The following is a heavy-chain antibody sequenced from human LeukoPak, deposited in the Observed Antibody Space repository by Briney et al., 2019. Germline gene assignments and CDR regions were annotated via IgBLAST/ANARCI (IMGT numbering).Heavy chain of an antibody. V-gene: IGHV4-34*01. CDR2: ISHEGDS. Sequence: SQTLSLTCAVYGVSLRGYYWSGIRQSPEKGLEWIGEISHEGDSIYNPSLKSRLTLSVDMSKNQFSLNLRSVTAADTAVYYCARGRNFVSDFYFDVWGEGTTLIVSS. D-gene: IGHD1-7*01. J-gene: IGHJ6*03. CDR1: GVSLRGYY. CDR3: ARGRNFVSDFYFDV.